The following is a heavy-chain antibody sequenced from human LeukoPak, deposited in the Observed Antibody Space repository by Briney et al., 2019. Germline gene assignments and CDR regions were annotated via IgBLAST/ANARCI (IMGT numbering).Heavy chain of an antibody. V-gene: IGHV4-59*01. CDR1: GGSIRGYY. J-gene: IGHJ4*02. CDR2: IYSSGST. CDR3: ASPNYYDSSSYYYLEY. Sequence: PSETLSLTCNVSGGSIRGYYWSWIRQPPGKGLEWIGYIYSSGSTNYNPSLKSRVTMSVDTSKNQFSLKVSSVTAADTAVYYCASPNYYDSSSYYYLEYWGQGTQVTVSS. D-gene: IGHD3-22*01.